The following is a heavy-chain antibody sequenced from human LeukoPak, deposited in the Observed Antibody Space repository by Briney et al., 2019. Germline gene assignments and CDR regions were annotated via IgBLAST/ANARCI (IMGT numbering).Heavy chain of an antibody. CDR2: MNPNSGNT. V-gene: IGHV1-8*03. CDR3: AREGFDY. CDR1: GYTFTGYY. Sequence: ASVKVSCKASGYTFTGYYMHWVRQATGQGLEWVGYMNPNSGNTGYAQKFQGRVTITKNTSITTAYMELSSLRSEDTAVYYCAREGFDYWGQRTLVTVSS. J-gene: IGHJ4*02.